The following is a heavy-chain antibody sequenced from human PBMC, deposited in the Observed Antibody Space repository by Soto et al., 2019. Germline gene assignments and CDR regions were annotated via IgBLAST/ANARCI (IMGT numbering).Heavy chain of an antibody. V-gene: IGHV4-39*01. CDR3: ARGGYCSGASCAYMGHYYYYGMDV. D-gene: IGHD2-15*01. CDR1: GGSISSSNYY. Sequence: QLQLQESGPGLVKPSETLSLTCTVSGGSISSSNYYWGWIRQPPGKGLEWIGSIYYSGSTYYNPSLKSRFTISVDTSKNQFSLKLSSVTAADTAMYYCARGGYCSGASCAYMGHYYYYGMDVWGQGTTVTVSS. J-gene: IGHJ6*02. CDR2: IYYSGST.